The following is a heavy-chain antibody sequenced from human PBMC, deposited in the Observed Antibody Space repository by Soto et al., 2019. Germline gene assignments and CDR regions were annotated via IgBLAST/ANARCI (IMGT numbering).Heavy chain of an antibody. CDR2: ISYDGSNK. D-gene: IGHD6-6*01. CDR1: GFPFKSYG. Sequence: ESVGGVVQPGRSLRLSCNASGFPFKSYGIHWVRQAPGKGLEWVAVISYDGSNKYYGDSVKGRFTISRDNSKNTLYLQMNSLRPEDTAVYYCAKGGVWDSSSSGGVDYWGQGTLVTVSS. CDR3: AKGGVWDSSSSGGVDY. V-gene: IGHV3-30*18. J-gene: IGHJ4*02.